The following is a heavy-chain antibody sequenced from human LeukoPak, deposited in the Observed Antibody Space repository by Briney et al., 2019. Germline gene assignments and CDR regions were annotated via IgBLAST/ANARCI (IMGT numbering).Heavy chain of an antibody. CDR1: GFTFSSYG. V-gene: IGHV3-33*06. D-gene: IGHD4-17*01. J-gene: IGHJ6*03. Sequence: GGSLRLSCAASGFTFSSYGMHWVRQAPGKGLEWVAVIWYDGSNKYYADSVKGRFTISRDNSKNTLYPQMNSLRAEDTAVYYCAKAGGDYRYYYYYYMDVWGKGTTVTVSS. CDR3: AKAGGDYRYYYYYYMDV. CDR2: IWYDGSNK.